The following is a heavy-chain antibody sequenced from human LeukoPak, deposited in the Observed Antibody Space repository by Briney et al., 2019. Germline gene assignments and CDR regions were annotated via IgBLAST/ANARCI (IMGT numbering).Heavy chain of an antibody. CDR3: ARKASGYDYSWFDP. CDR2: INHSGST. CDR1: GGSFSGYY. J-gene: IGHJ5*02. Sequence: SETLSLTCAVYGGSFSGYYWSWIRQPPGKGLEWIGEINHSGSTNYNPSLKSRVTISGDTSKNQVSLKLSSVTAADTAVYYCARKASGYDYSWFDPWGQGILVTISS. D-gene: IGHD5-12*01. V-gene: IGHV4-34*01.